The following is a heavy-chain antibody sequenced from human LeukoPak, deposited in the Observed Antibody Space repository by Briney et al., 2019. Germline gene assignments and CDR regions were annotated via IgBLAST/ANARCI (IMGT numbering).Heavy chain of an antibody. CDR2: IIPIFGTA. V-gene: IGHV1-69*01. CDR1: GGTFSSYA. J-gene: IGHJ4*02. CDR3: AREGGPYRPLDY. Sequence: VASVKVSCKASGGTFSSYAISWVRQAPGQGLEWMGGIIPIFGTANYAQKFQGRVTITADESTSTAYMELSSLRSEDTAVYYCAREGGPYRPLDYSGQGTLVTVSS.